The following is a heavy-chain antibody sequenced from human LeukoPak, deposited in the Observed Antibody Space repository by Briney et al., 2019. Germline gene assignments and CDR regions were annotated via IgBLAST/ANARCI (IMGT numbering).Heavy chain of an antibody. CDR1: GGSFSGYY. CDR3: AVGSIAAAGRHFDY. D-gene: IGHD6-13*01. Sequence: SETLSLTCAVYGGSFSGYYWSWIRQPPGKGLEWIGEINHSGSTNYNPSLKSRVTISVDTSKNQFSLKLSSVTAADTAVYYCAVGSIAAAGRHFDYWGQGTLVTVSP. CDR2: INHSGST. V-gene: IGHV4-34*01. J-gene: IGHJ4*02.